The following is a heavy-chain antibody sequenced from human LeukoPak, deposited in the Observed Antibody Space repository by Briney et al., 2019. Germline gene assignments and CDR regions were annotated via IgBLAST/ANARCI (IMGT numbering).Heavy chain of an antibody. D-gene: IGHD6-19*01. J-gene: IGHJ4*02. Sequence: PGGSLRLSCAASGFTFSSYGMHWVRQAPGKGLVWVSRINSDGITTSYADSVKGRFTISRDNAKNTLYLQMNSLRAEDTAVYYCARDMVAGGPDYWGQGTLATVSS. CDR2: INSDGITT. CDR1: GFTFSSYG. V-gene: IGHV3-74*01. CDR3: ARDMVAGGPDY.